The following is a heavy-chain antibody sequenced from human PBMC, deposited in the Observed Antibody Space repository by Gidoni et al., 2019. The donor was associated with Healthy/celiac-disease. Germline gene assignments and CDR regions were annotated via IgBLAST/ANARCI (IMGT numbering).Heavy chain of an antibody. Sequence: STYYNPSLKSRVTISVDTSKNQFSLKLSSVTAADTAVYYCARAGTTPYTYFDYWGQGTLVTVSS. D-gene: IGHD4-17*01. CDR3: ARAGTTPYTYFDY. CDR2: ST. J-gene: IGHJ4*02. V-gene: IGHV4-39*01.